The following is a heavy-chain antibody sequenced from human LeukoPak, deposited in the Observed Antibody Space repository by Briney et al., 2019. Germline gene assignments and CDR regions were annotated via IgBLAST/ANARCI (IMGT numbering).Heavy chain of an antibody. CDR2: ISAYNGNT. J-gene: IGHJ5*02. V-gene: IGHV1-18*01. CDR1: GYTFISYG. Sequence: ASVKVSCKASGYTFISYGISWVRQAPGQGLEWMGWISAYNGNTNYAQKLQGRVTMTTDTSTSTAYMELRSLRSDDTAVYYCARAGDWEPLRSLFGWFDPWGQGTLVTVSS. CDR3: ARAGDWEPLRSLFGWFDP. D-gene: IGHD1-26*01.